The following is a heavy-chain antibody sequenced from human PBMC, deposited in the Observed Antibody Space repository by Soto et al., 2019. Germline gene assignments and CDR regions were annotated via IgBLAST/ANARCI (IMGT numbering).Heavy chain of an antibody. CDR3: ARETIAAAGANWFDP. CDR1: GGSISSYY. CDR2: IYYSGST. V-gene: IGHV4-59*12. J-gene: IGHJ5*02. Sequence: SETLSLTCAVSGGSISSYYWSWIRQPPGKGLEWIGYIYYSGSTYYNPSLKSRVTISVDTSKNQFSLKLSSVTAADTAVYYCARETIAAAGANWFDPWGQGTLVTVSS. D-gene: IGHD6-13*01.